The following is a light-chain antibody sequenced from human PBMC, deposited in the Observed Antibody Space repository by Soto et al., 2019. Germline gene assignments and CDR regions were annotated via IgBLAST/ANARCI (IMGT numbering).Light chain of an antibody. CDR3: VAWDDSLNGPL. Sequence: QSVLTQPPSASGTPGQRVIISCSGSSSNIGSHAVNWYQQLPGTAPKLLIYTNNQRPSGVPDRFSGSKSGTSASLAISGLQSEDEADYYCVAWDDSLNGPLFGGGTKVTVL. CDR1: SSNIGSHA. CDR2: TNN. V-gene: IGLV1-44*01. J-gene: IGLJ2*01.